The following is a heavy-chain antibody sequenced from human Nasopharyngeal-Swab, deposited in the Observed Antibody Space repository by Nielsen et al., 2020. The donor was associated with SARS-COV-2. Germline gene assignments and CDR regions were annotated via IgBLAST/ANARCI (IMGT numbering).Heavy chain of an antibody. J-gene: IGHJ4*02. CDR3: ARVGYSYGYADY. Sequence: ASVKVSCKASGYTFTSYYMHWVRQAPGQGLEWMGIINPSGGSTSYAQKFQGRVTMTRDTSTSTVYMELSSLRSEDMAVYYCARVGYSYGYADYWGQGTLVTVSS. CDR2: INPSGGST. D-gene: IGHD5-18*01. CDR1: GYTFTSYY. V-gene: IGHV1-46*01.